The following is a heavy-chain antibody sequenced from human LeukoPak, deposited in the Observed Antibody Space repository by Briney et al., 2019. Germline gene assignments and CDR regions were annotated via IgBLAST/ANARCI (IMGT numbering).Heavy chain of an antibody. Sequence: GGSLRLSCAASGLAFGTYALTWVRQGPGKGLEWVAAISGSGSNTYYADSVKGRFTISRDSSKSTMYLQMNSLRADDTAIYYCAKVERVFAIRGYFDYWGQGALVTVSS. V-gene: IGHV3-23*01. D-gene: IGHD5/OR15-5a*01. CDR2: ISGSGSNT. CDR1: GLAFGTYA. J-gene: IGHJ4*02. CDR3: AKVERVFAIRGYFDY.